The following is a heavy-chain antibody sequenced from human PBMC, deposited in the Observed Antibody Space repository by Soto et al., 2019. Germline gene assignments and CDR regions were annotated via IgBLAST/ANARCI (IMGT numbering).Heavy chain of an antibody. CDR1: GFTFSSYG. J-gene: IGHJ4*02. CDR3: AKGYYYGSGTL. CDR2: ISYDGSNK. Sequence: LRLSCAASGFTFSSYGMHWVRQAPGKGLEWVAVISYDGSNKYYADSVKGRLTISRDNSKNTLYLQMNSLRAEDTAVYYCAKGYYYGSGTLWGQGTLVTVSS. V-gene: IGHV3-30*18. D-gene: IGHD3-10*01.